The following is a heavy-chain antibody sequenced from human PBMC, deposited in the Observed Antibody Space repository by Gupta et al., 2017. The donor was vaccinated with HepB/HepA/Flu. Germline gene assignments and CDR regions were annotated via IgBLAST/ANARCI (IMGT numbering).Heavy chain of an antibody. CDR3: ARGWHHNWFDP. CDR2: MNPNSGNT. V-gene: IGHV1-8*03. Sequence: NWVRQATGQGLEWMGWMNPNSGNTGYAQKFQGRVTITRNTSISTAYMELSSLRSEDTAVYYCARGWHHNWFDPWGQGTLVTVSS. J-gene: IGHJ5*02.